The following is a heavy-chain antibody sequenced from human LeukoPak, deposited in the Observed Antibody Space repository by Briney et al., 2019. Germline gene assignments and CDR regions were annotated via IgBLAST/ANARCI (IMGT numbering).Heavy chain of an antibody. CDR3: ARNILFAFDI. J-gene: IGHJ3*02. V-gene: IGHV3-53*01. CDR1: GVTFSNYG. CDR2: IYNDGST. Sequence: PGGSLRLSCAASGVTFSNYGMHWVRQAPGKGLEWVSIIYNDGSTYYADSMKGRFTIPRDNSKNTLYLQVNSLRAEDTAMYYCARNILFAFDIWGQGTMVTVSS.